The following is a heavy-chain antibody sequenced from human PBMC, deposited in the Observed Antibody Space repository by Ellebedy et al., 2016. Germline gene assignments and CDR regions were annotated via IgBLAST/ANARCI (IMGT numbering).Heavy chain of an antibody. CDR1: GYIFSNFG. J-gene: IGHJ4*02. Sequence: ASVKVSXXASGYIFSNFGISWLRQAPGQGLEWMGWISIYNGNTNYAHKIQGRVTMTTDTSTNTAYLELRSLRSDDTAVYYCARGRPPGGNPDSWGQGTLVTVSS. CDR2: ISIYNGNT. CDR3: ARGRPPGGNPDS. D-gene: IGHD1-14*01. V-gene: IGHV1-18*01.